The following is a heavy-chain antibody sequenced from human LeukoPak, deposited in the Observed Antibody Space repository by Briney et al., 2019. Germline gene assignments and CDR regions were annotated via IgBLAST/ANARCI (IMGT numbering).Heavy chain of an antibody. CDR3: ARGSASYPLGGQFDY. Sequence: GASVKISCKASGYTFTSYCISWVRQAPGEGLECMGWISAYNVNTNYAQKLQGTVTMTTDTSTSTAYMALRSLRSDNTAVYYCARGSASYPLGGQFDYWGQGTLVTVPS. CDR1: GYTFTSYC. D-gene: IGHD1-26*01. J-gene: IGHJ4*02. V-gene: IGHV1-18*01. CDR2: ISAYNVNT.